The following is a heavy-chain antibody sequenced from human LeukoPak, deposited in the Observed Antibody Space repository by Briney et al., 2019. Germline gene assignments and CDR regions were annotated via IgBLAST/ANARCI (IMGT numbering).Heavy chain of an antibody. CDR2: INPNSGGT. CDR1: GYTFTSYA. D-gene: IGHD3-10*01. CDR3: ARDLGIPLLSFDP. V-gene: IGHV1-2*02. J-gene: IGHJ5*02. Sequence: ASVKVSCKASGYTFTSYAMHWVRQAPGQGLEWMGWINPNSGGTNYAQKFQGRVTMTRDTSISTAYMELSRLRSDDTAVYYCARDLGIPLLSFDPWGQGTLVTVSS.